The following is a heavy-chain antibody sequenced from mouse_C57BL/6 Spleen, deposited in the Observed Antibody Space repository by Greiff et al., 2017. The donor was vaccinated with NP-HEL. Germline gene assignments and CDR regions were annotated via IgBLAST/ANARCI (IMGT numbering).Heavy chain of an antibody. D-gene: IGHD2-4*01. CDR1: GFSLSTSGMG. J-gene: IGHJ4*01. V-gene: IGHV8-12*01. Sequence: QVTLKECGPGILQSSQTLRLTCSFSGFSLSTSGMGVSWIRQPSGKGLEWLAHIYWDDDKRYNPFLKSRPTISKDTSRNQVFLKITSVDTADSATDYCVRRGSHYDFYDAMDYWGQRTSVTVSS. CDR3: VRRGSHYDFYDAMDY. CDR2: IYWDDDK.